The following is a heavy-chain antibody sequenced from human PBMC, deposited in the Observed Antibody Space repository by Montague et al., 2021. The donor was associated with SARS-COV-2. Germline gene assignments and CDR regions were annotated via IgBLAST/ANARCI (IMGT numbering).Heavy chain of an antibody. J-gene: IGHJ4*02. CDR1: GGSFGDDH. CDR3: ARGHLSVSMIVVVITSASYYFDY. V-gene: IGHV4-34*01. D-gene: IGHD3-22*01. CDR2: IKQSGRA. Sequence: TLSLTCGVYGGSFGDDHWSWIRQPPGKGLEWIGDIKQSGRAKYSPSLKSRVTISVDTSKNQFSLKLTSVTAADTAVYFCARGHLSVSMIVVVITSASYYFDYWGQGALVTVSS.